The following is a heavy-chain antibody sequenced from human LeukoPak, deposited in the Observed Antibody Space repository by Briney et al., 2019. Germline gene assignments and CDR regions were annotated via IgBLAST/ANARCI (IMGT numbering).Heavy chain of an antibody. CDR3: GRGGSTLHSAGGHDMDV. Sequence: SETLSLTCAVYGGSFSGYYWSWIRQPPGKGLEWIGEINHSGSTNYNPSLRRRVTISLDTSKNQFSLKLYSVTAADTAVYCGGRGGSTLHSAGGHDMDVWGKGTTVTISS. D-gene: IGHD5/OR15-5a*01. V-gene: IGHV4-34*01. CDR2: INHSGST. J-gene: IGHJ6*03. CDR1: GGSFSGYY.